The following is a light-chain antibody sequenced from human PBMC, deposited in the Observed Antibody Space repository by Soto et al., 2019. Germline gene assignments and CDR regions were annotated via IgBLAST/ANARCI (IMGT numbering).Light chain of an antibody. CDR1: QSVSSSY. V-gene: IGKV3-20*01. Sequence: EIVLTQSPGTLSLSPGERATLSCRASQSVSSSYLAWYQQKPGQAPRLLIYGASSRATGIPDGFSGSGSGTVFTLTISRLEPEGFAVYYCQQYGGSRAFGQGTKVEIK. CDR3: QQYGGSRA. CDR2: GAS. J-gene: IGKJ1*01.